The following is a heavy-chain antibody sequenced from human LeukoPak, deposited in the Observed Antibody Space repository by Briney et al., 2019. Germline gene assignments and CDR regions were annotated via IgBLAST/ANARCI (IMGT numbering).Heavy chain of an antibody. D-gene: IGHD2/OR15-2a*01. CDR1: GFTFSNYA. CDR2: ISSDSSDI. V-gene: IGHV3-48*01. Sequence: GGSLRLSCAASGFTFSNYAMSWVRQAPGKGLEWIAYISSDSSDIFYADSVKGRFTISRDNAKNSLYLQMKSLRADDTAIYYCAKGNIFDSWGQGILVTVSS. J-gene: IGHJ4*02. CDR3: AKGNIFDS.